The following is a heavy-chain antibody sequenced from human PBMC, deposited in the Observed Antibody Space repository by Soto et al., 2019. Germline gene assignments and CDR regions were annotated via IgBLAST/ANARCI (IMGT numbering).Heavy chain of an antibody. CDR2: ISSSSSYI. Sequence: GGSLRLSCAASGFTFSSYSMNWVRQAPGKGLEWVSSISSSSSYIYHADSVKGRFTISRDNSKNTLYLHMTNLRAEDTAVYYCAKDGNWLDVYFDVWGQGTPVTVSS. V-gene: IGHV3-21*04. CDR3: AKDGNWLDVYFDV. J-gene: IGHJ4*02. CDR1: GFTFSSYS. D-gene: IGHD6-19*01.